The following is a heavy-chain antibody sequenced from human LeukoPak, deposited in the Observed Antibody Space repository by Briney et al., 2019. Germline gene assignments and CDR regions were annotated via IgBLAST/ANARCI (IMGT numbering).Heavy chain of an antibody. D-gene: IGHD1-1*01. CDR3: ARSQWNPGKTTQTT. Sequence: GGSLRLSCAASGFTFSDYYMSWIRQAPGKGLEWVANIKQDGSQKYYVDSVKGRFTISRDNARNSLYLQMNSLRAEDTAVYYCARSQWNPGKTTQTTWGQGTLVTVSS. J-gene: IGHJ5*02. V-gene: IGHV3-7*03. CDR1: GFTFSDYY. CDR2: IKQDGSQK.